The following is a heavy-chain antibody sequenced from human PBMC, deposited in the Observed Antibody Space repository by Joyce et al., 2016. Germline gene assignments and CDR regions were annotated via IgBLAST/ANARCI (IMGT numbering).Heavy chain of an antibody. CDR2: ITGSGSGT. V-gene: IGHV3-23*01. J-gene: IGHJ4*02. CDR1: GFTFSNYG. Sequence: EVQLLESGGDLVQPGGSLRLSCAASGFTFSNYGMSWVRQAPGKGLEWVSTITGSGSGTYYADSVKGRFTISRDNSKNTLYLQMSSLRGEDTAVYYCARGGMIRHRYFGYWGQGTLVTVSS. CDR3: ARGGMIRHRYFGY. D-gene: IGHD3-16*01.